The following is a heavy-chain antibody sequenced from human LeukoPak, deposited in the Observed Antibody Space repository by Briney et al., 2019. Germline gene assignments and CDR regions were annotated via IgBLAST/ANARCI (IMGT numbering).Heavy chain of an antibody. CDR1: GFTISTYT. J-gene: IGHJ4*02. Sequence: GGSLRLSCAASGFTISTYTMNWVRQVPGKGLEWLSYINSRDGSIDYADSVQGRFTISGDNAKNSLYLQMNSLRAEDTAVYYCARETYFYDSSGYPHNYFDYWGQGNLVTVSS. CDR2: INSRDGSI. V-gene: IGHV3-48*01. D-gene: IGHD3-22*01. CDR3: ARETYFYDSSGYPHNYFDY.